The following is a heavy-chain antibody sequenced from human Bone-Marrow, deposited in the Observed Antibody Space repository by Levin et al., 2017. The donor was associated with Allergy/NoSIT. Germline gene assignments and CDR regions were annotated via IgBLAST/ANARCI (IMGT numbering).Heavy chain of an antibody. CDR1: GFSFRSHT. V-gene: IGHV3-23*01. D-gene: IGHD3-22*01. J-gene: IGHJ4*02. CDR3: AKDRNYDSSGFDH. Sequence: GGSLRLSCAASGFSFRSHTMGWVRQAPGKGLEWVSAVSGSGATTYYADSVKGRFSISRDNSKSILYMEMNSLGADDTAVYYCAKDRNYDSSGFDHWGQGTLVTVSS. CDR2: VSGSGATT.